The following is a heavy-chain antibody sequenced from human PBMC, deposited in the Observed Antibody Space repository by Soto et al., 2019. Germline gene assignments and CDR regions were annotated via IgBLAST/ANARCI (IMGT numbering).Heavy chain of an antibody. Sequence: QVPLVQSGAEVKKPGASVRVSCKASGYSFSAYYIHWMLQAPGQGLEWMGWINPNSGGTKFAQKFQGWVTMTRDTSISTAYMELSRLKSDDTAVYFCARESGGTTATLDYYYFYMDVWGKGTTVTVSS. J-gene: IGHJ6*03. V-gene: IGHV1-2*04. D-gene: IGHD4-17*01. CDR1: GYSFSAYY. CDR2: INPNSGGT. CDR3: ARESGGTTATLDYYYFYMDV.